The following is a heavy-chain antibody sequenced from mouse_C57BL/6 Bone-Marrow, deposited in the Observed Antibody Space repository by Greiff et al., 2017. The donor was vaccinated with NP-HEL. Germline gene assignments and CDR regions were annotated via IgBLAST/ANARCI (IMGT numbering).Heavy chain of an antibody. CDR2: IYPGNSDT. D-gene: IGHD1-1*02. V-gene: IGHV1-5*01. CDR3: TRGWFHYAMDY. Sequence: EVQLQESGPVLARPGASVKMSCKTSGYTFTSYWMHWVKQRPGQGLEWIGAIYPGNSDTSYNQKFKGKAKLTAVTSASTAYMELSSLTNEDSAVYYCTRGWFHYAMDYWGQGTSVTVSS. CDR1: GYTFTSYW. J-gene: IGHJ4*01.